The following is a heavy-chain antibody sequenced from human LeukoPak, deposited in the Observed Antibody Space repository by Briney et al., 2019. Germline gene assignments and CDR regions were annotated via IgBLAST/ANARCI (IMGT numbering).Heavy chain of an antibody. CDR2: ISSSSSTI. V-gene: IGHV3-48*04. CDR3: ARDDLLGY. CDR1: GFTFSSYS. J-gene: IGHJ4*02. D-gene: IGHD3-3*01. Sequence: GSLRLSCAASGFTFSSYSMNWVRQAPGKGLEWVSYISSSSSTIYYADSVKGRFTISRDNAKNSLYLQMNSLRAEDTAVYYCARDDLLGYWGQGTLVTVSS.